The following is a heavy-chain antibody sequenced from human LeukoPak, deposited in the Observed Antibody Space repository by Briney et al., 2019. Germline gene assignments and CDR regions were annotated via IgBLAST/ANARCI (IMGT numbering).Heavy chain of an antibody. CDR3: ARIGWPSNGGWYFGQ. J-gene: IGHJ4*02. CDR2: IRQDGSAR. CDR1: GFTLSHYW. V-gene: IGHV3-7*01. Sequence: GGSLRLSCPGSGFTLSHYWMSWVRQAPGKGLEWVANIRQDGSARSYVDSVKGRFTISRDNAKDSLFLQLDSLRADDTAVYYCARIGWPSNGGWYFGQWGQGTLVTVSS. D-gene: IGHD6-19*01.